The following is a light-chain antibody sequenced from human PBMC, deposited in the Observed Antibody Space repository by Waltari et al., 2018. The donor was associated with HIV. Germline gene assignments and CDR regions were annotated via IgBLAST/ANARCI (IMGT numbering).Light chain of an antibody. CDR1: QSISAK. Sequence: EIVMTQSPPTLSVSPGQRVTLSCTASQSISAKVAWYQQRPGKAPRLLIYEAATRPTGIPARFSGSGSGTEFTLTISSLQSEDFATYFCQQYDSGPRGITFGQGTMLEI. V-gene: IGKV3-15*01. J-gene: IGKJ2*01. CDR3: QQYDSGPRGIT. CDR2: EAA.